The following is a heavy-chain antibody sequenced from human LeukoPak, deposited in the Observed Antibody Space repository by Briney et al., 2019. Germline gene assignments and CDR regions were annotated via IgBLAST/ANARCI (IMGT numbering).Heavy chain of an antibody. CDR2: IKEDGNEE. V-gene: IGHV3-7*05. CDR1: GFTFSSSW. CDR3: ARWNNDWEFDY. Sequence: GGSLRLSCAATGFTFSSSWMTWVRQAPGKGLEWVAHIKEDGNEEYYVDSVKGRFTISRDNAKNSLYLQMNSLRAEDTAVFYCARWNNDWEFDYWGQGTLVSVSS. D-gene: IGHD1/OR15-1a*01. J-gene: IGHJ4*02.